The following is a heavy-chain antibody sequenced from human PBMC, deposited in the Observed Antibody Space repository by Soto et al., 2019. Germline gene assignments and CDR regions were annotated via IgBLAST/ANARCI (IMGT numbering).Heavy chain of an antibody. Sequence: PSETLSLTCTVSGGSISIYYWSWVRQPPGKGLEWIGYTHYSGASNYNPSLRSRVTISVDTSKNQFSLRLSSVAAADTAVYYCARHPPSNWNYLDVWGLGTLVTVSS. CDR1: GGSISIYY. J-gene: IGHJ4*02. V-gene: IGHV4-59*08. CDR2: THYSGAS. CDR3: ARHPPSNWNYLDV. D-gene: IGHD1-20*01.